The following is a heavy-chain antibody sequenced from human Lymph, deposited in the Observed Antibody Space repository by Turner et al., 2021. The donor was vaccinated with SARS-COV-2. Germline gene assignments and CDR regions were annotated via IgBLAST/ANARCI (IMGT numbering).Heavy chain of an antibody. J-gene: IGHJ4*02. Sequence: QVQPVESGGGVVQTGRSLRLSCAAAGFTFSSYAMHWVRQAPGKAREWVAVISYDGSNKYYADSVKGRFTISRDNSKNTLYLQMNSLRAEDTAVYYCARDPLWFDYWGQGTLVTVSS. V-gene: IGHV3-30-3*01. CDR1: GFTFSSYA. D-gene: IGHD2-21*01. CDR3: ARDPLWFDY. CDR2: ISYDGSNK.